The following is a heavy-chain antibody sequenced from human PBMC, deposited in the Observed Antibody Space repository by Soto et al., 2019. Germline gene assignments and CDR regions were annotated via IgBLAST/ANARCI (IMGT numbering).Heavy chain of an antibody. CDR1: GYTFTGYY. CDR3: ARDYWSGDRYYYGMDV. D-gene: IGHD3-3*01. Sequence: GASVKDSCKASGYTFTGYYIHWVRQAPGQRLEWMGYINPNSGGPNYAQKFQGRVTMTRDTSISTAYMELSRLRSDDTAVYYCARDYWSGDRYYYGMDVWGQGTTVTVSS. J-gene: IGHJ6*02. V-gene: IGHV1-2*02. CDR2: INPNSGGP.